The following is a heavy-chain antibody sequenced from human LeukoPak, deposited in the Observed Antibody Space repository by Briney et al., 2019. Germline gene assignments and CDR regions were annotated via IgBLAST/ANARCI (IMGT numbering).Heavy chain of an antibody. Sequence: KPSETLSLTCTVSGGSISSYYWSWIRQPPGKGLEWIGYIYYSGSTNYNPSLKSRVTISVDTSKNQFSLKLSSVTAADTAVYYCARSHSVWTSFDYWGQGTLVTVPS. D-gene: IGHD3/OR15-3a*01. CDR1: GGSISSYY. V-gene: IGHV4-59*01. J-gene: IGHJ4*02. CDR3: ARSHSVWTSFDY. CDR2: IYYSGST.